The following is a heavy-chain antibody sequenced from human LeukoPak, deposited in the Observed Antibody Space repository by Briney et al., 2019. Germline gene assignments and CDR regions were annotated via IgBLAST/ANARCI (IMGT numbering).Heavy chain of an antibody. Sequence: GGSLRLSCAASGFTFSSYAMSWVRQAPGKGLEWVSAISGSGGSTYYADSVKGRFTISRDNSKNTLYLQMNSLRAEDTAVYYCAKVKFLEWLPHDAFDIWGQGTMVTVSS. J-gene: IGHJ3*02. CDR1: GFTFSSYA. CDR2: ISGSGGST. D-gene: IGHD3-3*01. CDR3: AKVKFLEWLPHDAFDI. V-gene: IGHV3-23*01.